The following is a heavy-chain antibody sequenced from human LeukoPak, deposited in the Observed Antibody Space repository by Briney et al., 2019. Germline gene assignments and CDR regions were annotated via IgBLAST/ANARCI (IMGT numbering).Heavy chain of an antibody. V-gene: IGHV1-69*13. CDR3: ARDRYSSGWYSAYYYYYGMDV. J-gene: IGHJ6*02. CDR1: GYTFTSYA. Sequence: SVKVSCKASGYTFTSYAMNWVRQAPGQGLEWMGGIIPIFGTANYAQKFQGRVTITADESTSTAYMELSSLRSEDTAVYYCARDRYSSGWYSAYYYYYGMDVWGQGTTVTVPS. CDR2: IIPIFGTA. D-gene: IGHD6-19*01.